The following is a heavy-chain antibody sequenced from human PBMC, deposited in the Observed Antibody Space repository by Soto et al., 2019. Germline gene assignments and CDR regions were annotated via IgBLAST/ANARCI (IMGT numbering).Heavy chain of an antibody. J-gene: IGHJ4*02. Sequence: GGSLRLSCAASGFTVDDYAMHWVRQAPGKGLEWVSFISDSGVAAYYVDSVKGRFTISRDNSKNTVYLQMNSLRAEDTAVYYCANGIIRGVIDYWGQGTLVTVSS. CDR1: GFTVDDYA. CDR2: ISDSGVAA. D-gene: IGHD3-10*01. V-gene: IGHV3-23*01. CDR3: ANGIIRGVIDY.